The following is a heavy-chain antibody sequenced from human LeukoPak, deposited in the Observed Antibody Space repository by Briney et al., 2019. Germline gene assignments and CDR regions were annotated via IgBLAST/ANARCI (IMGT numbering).Heavy chain of an antibody. J-gene: IGHJ4*02. V-gene: IGHV1-2*02. Sequence: ASVKVSCKASGGTFSSYAISWVRQAPGQGLECMGWIDPKSGGTDSAQKFQGRVTMTRDTSISTAYMELSRLRSDDTAVYYCARGGGPGYFDYWGQGTLVTVSS. CDR1: GGTFSSYA. CDR3: ARGGGPGYFDY. D-gene: IGHD3-16*01. CDR2: IDPKSGGT.